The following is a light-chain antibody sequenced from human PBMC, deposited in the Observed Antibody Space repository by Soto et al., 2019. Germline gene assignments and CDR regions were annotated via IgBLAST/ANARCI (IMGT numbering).Light chain of an antibody. CDR2: DAS. CDR1: QSVSSY. J-gene: IGKJ2*01. Sequence: EIVLTQSPATLSLSPGERATLSCRASQSVSSYLAWYQQKPGQAPRLLIYDASCRATGIPARFSGSGSGTDFTLTISSLEPEDFAVYYCQQRSNWPYTFGQGTKLEIK. V-gene: IGKV3-11*01. CDR3: QQRSNWPYT.